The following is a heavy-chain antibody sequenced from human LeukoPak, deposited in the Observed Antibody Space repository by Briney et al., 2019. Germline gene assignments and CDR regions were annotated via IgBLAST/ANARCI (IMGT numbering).Heavy chain of an antibody. Sequence: SETLSLTCAVYGGSFSGYYWSWIRQPPGKGLEWIGEIDHSGSTNYNPSLQSRVIISVDTSKNQFSLKLSSATAAATAVYYCARERHYYDRSGYRRHVLFDYWGQGTLITVSS. D-gene: IGHD3-22*01. CDR2: IDHSGST. V-gene: IGHV4-34*01. CDR3: ARERHYYDRSGYRRHVLFDY. J-gene: IGHJ4*02. CDR1: GGSFSGYY.